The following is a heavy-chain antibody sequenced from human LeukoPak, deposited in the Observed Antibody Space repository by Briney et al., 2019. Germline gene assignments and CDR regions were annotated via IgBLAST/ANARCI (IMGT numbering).Heavy chain of an antibody. D-gene: IGHD5-24*01. CDR1: GGSISSGSYY. V-gene: IGHV4-61*02. Sequence: PSETLSLTCTVSGGSISSGSYYWSWIRQPAGKGLEWIGRIYTSGSTNYNPSLKSRVTISVDTSKNQFSLKLSSVTAADTAVYYCAGGEMATIIGYWGQGTLVTVSS. CDR2: IYTSGST. CDR3: AGGEMATIIGY. J-gene: IGHJ4*02.